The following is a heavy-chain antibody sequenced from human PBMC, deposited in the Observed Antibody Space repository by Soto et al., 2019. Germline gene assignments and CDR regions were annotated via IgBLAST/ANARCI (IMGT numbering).Heavy chain of an antibody. CDR3: ARMATFGSLNWFDP. CDR1: GYSFTNND. J-gene: IGHJ5*02. V-gene: IGHV1-8*01. Sequence: GASVKVSCKASGYSFTNNDVSWVRQATGQGLERMGWMNPGSGDTGYAQKFQGRVTMTRDISIATAYMELSSLRSDDTAIYYCARMATFGSLNWFDPWGQGTLVTVSS. D-gene: IGHD3-16*01. CDR2: MNPGSGDT.